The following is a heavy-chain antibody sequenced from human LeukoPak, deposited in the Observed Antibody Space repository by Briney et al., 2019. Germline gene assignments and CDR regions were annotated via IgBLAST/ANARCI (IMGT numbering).Heavy chain of an antibody. V-gene: IGHV3-74*01. D-gene: IGHD5-18*01. J-gene: IGHJ4*02. Sequence: PGGSLSLSCAASGFSFNNYWMHWVRHVPGKGLVWVSRVDNDGSGTTYADSVKGRFTISRDNAKNTVYLQMNSLRAEDTAVYYCARSQRGYSYGEHWGQGTPVTVSS. CDR3: ARSQRGYSYGEH. CDR2: VDNDGSGT. CDR1: GFSFNNYW.